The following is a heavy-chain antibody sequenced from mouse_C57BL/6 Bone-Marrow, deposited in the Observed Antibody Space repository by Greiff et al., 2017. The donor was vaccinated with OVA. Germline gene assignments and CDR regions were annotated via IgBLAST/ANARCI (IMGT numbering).Heavy chain of an antibody. Sequence: EVQVVESGPELVKPGDSVKISCKASGYSFTGYFMNWVMQSHGKSLEWIGRINPYNGDTFYNQKFKGKATLTVDKSSSTAHMELRSLTSEDSAVYYCARGTYYDYDGYYFDYWGQGTTLTVSS. D-gene: IGHD2-4*01. CDR3: ARGTYYDYDGYYFDY. CDR1: GYSFTGYF. V-gene: IGHV1-20*01. J-gene: IGHJ2*01. CDR2: INPYNGDT.